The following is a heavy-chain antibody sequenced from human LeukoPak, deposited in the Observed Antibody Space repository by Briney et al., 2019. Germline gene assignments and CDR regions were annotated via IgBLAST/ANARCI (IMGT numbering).Heavy chain of an antibody. CDR3: ARDKGGLLWFRELLFYFDY. V-gene: IGHV3-33*01. Sequence: PGRSLRLSCAASGFTFSSYGMHWVRQAPGKGLEWVAVIWYDGSNKYYADSVKGRFTIPRDNSKNTLYLQMNSLRAEDTAVYYCARDKGGLLWFRELLFYFDYWGQGTLVTVSS. D-gene: IGHD3-10*01. CDR2: IWYDGSNK. J-gene: IGHJ4*02. CDR1: GFTFSSYG.